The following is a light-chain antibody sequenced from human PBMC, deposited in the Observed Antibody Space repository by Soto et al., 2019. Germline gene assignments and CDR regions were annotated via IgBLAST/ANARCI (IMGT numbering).Light chain of an antibody. J-gene: IGKJ1*01. CDR1: QSIRDW. CDR2: KAS. V-gene: IGKV1-5*03. CDR3: LQYDSRWTIGERHDSLWT. Sequence: DIQLTQSPSTLSASVGDRVTITCRASQSIRDWLAWYQQKPGKAPNLLIYKASSLESGVPSRFSGSGSGTEFPLTISSLQPDDIATYYCLQYDSRWTIGERHDSLWTFGQGTKV.